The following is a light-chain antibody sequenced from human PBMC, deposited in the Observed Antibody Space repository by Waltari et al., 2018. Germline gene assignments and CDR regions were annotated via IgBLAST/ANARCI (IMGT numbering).Light chain of an antibody. CDR3: QQYYSTLT. CDR1: QSVSDSSNNKNY. CDR2: WAS. J-gene: IGKJ4*01. V-gene: IGKV4-1*01. Sequence: QSVSDSSNNKNYLAWYQQKPGQPPKLLIYWASTRESGVPDRFSGSGSGTDFTLTISSLQAEDVAVYYCQQYYSTLTFGGGTKVEIK.